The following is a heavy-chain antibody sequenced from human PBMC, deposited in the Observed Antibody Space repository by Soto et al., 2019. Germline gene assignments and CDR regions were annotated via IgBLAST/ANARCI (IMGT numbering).Heavy chain of an antibody. J-gene: IGHJ6*02. D-gene: IGHD6-13*01. CDR1: GGTFSSYA. CDR3: ARWSIAAAGTDYYYGMDV. V-gene: IGHV1-69*06. Sequence: SVKVSCKASGGTFSSYAISWVRQAPGQGLEWMGGIIPIFGTANYAQKFQGRVTITADKSTSTAYMELSSLRSEDTAVYYCARWSIAAAGTDYYYGMDVWGQGTTVTVSS. CDR2: IIPIFGTA.